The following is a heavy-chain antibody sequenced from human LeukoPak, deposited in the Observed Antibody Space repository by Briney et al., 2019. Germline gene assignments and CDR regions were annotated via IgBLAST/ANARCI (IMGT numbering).Heavy chain of an antibody. J-gene: IGHJ5*02. CDR1: GYTFTGYY. CDR3: ARNVLLWFGELSRNNWFDP. D-gene: IGHD3-10*01. V-gene: IGHV1-2*02. Sequence: ASVKVSCKASGYTFTGYYMHWVRQAPGQGLEWMGWINPNSGGTNYAQKFQGRVTMTRDTSISTAYMELSRLRSDDTAVYYCARNVLLWFGELSRNNWFDPWGQGTLVTVSS. CDR2: INPNSGGT.